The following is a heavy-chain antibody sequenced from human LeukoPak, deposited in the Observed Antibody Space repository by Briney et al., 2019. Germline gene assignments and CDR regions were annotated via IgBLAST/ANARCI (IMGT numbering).Heavy chain of an antibody. Sequence: GGSLRLSCAASGFTFSSYAMSWLRQAPGKGLEWISSISSGSGGHILYVDSVKGRFTISRDNAKNSLYLQMDSLTAEDTAVYYCAKVFPSPIYGMDVWGQGTTVTVSS. D-gene: IGHD2-8*01. CDR2: ISSGSGGHI. J-gene: IGHJ6*02. CDR1: GFTFSSYA. CDR3: AKVFPSPIYGMDV. V-gene: IGHV3-21*01.